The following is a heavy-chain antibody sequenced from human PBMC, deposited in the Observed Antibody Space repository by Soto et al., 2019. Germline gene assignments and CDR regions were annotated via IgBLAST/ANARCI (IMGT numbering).Heavy chain of an antibody. Sequence: QVQLVESGGGVVQPGASLRLSCAASGFAFSSYAMHWVRQAPGKGLEWVGALSYDGNYIYYADSVKGRFTISRDNSKNPLYVQVNSLRPEDTAVYYCAKGILSATIGPYAMDVWGQGTTVTVSS. CDR1: GFAFSSYA. V-gene: IGHV3-30*18. J-gene: IGHJ6*02. CDR2: LSYDGNYI. CDR3: AKGILSATIGPYAMDV. D-gene: IGHD3-16*01.